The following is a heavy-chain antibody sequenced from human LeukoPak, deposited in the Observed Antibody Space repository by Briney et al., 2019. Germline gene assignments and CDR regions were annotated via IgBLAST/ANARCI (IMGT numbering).Heavy chain of an antibody. CDR3: AREATVLTDY. D-gene: IGHD1-14*01. J-gene: IGHJ4*02. V-gene: IGHV3-21*01. Sequence: PGGSLRLSCAASGFTFSNYAMNWVRQAPGKGLEWVSSISRSGNFIYYGDSVKGRFTISRDNAKNSLYLQMNSLRVEDTAVYYCAREATVLTDYWGQGTLVTVSS. CDR1: GFTFSNYA. CDR2: ISRSGNFI.